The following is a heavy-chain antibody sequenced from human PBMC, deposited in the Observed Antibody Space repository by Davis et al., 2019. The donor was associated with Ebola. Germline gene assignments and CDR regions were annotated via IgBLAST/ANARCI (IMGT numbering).Heavy chain of an antibody. Sequence: MPSETLSLTCTVSVDSFTGYYWSWIRQPPGKRLEWIGYIYYSWRTDYNPSLKSRVTILLDESKSHFSLYLTSVTAADTAVYYCARGGQGVGAGRWLDPWGQGTLVAVSS. V-gene: IGHV4-59*01. D-gene: IGHD1-26*01. CDR1: VDSFTGYY. J-gene: IGHJ5*02. CDR2: IYYSWRT. CDR3: ARGGQGVGAGRWLDP.